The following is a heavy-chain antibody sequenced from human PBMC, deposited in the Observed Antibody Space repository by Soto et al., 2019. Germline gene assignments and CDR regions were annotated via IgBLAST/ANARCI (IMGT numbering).Heavy chain of an antibody. Sequence: QVQLVQSGAEVKKPGASVKISCKASGYGFTDHFIHWVRQAPGQGLEWMGWINPNTGDTYYPQKFQDCVSMTRDTSISTAYLELSRLTSDEATVYYCARACGGTFSYDYWGQGTLVTVSS. J-gene: IGHJ4*02. D-gene: IGHD2-21*01. CDR1: GYGFTDHF. CDR2: INPNTGDT. CDR3: ARACGGTFSYDY. V-gene: IGHV1-2*04.